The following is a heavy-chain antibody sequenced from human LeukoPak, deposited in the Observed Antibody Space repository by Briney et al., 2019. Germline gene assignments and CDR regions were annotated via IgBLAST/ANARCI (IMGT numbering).Heavy chain of an antibody. CDR3: AREQAAGLLYYYYMDV. CDR1: GGSISSGSYY. D-gene: IGHD6-13*01. J-gene: IGHJ6*03. V-gene: IGHV4-61*02. Sequence: SETLSLTCTVSGGSISSGSYYWSWLRQPAGKGLEWIGRIYTSGSTNYNPSLKSRVTMSVDTSKNQLSLKLSSVTAADTAVYYCAREQAAGLLYYYYMDVWGKGTTVTISS. CDR2: IYTSGST.